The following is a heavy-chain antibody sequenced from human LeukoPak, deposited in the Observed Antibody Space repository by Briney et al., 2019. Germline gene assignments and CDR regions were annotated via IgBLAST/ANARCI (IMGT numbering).Heavy chain of an antibody. CDR3: AKANVVAAMADWFDP. CDR1: GFTFSSYA. Sequence: GGSLRLSCVASGFTFSSYAMSWVRQAPGKGLEWVSAISGSGGSTYYADSVKGRLTISRDNSKNTLYLQMNSLRAEDTAVYYCAKANVVAAMADWFDPWGQGTLVTVSS. CDR2: ISGSGGST. D-gene: IGHD2-15*01. V-gene: IGHV3-23*01. J-gene: IGHJ5*02.